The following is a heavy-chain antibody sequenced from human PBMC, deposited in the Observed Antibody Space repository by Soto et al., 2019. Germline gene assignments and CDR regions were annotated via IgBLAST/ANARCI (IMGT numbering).Heavy chain of an antibody. CDR1: GFSLSTSGVG. V-gene: IGHV2-5*01. J-gene: IGHJ4*02. D-gene: IGHD6-13*01. Sequence: QITLKESGPTLVKPTQTLTLTCTFSGFSLSTSGVGVGWIRQPPGKALEWLALIYWNDDKRYSPSLKSRLTLTKDTSKNQVVLTMTNMDPVDTATYYCAHRQRWYSSSWYYFDYWGQGTLVTVSS. CDR2: IYWNDDK. CDR3: AHRQRWYSSSWYYFDY.